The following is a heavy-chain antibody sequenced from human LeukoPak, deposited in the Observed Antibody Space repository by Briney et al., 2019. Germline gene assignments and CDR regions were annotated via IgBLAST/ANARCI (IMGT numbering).Heavy chain of an antibody. V-gene: IGHV3-23*01. Sequence: GGSLRLSCAVSGFTFRNYAMSWVRQAPGKALEWVSRVDGGGSTSYADSVKGRFSISRDISKSTLYLQMSSLRGEDTAVYHCARDDAPDGGFLDCWGQGTLVTVSS. CDR1: GFTFRNYA. D-gene: IGHD2/OR15-2a*01. CDR2: VDGGGST. J-gene: IGHJ4*02. CDR3: ARDDAPDGGFLDC.